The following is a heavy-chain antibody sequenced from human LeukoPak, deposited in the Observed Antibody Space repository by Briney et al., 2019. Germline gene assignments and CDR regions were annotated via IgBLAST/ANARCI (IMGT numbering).Heavy chain of an antibody. CDR1: GYTFTSYA. D-gene: IGHD6-13*01. CDR2: INAGNGNT. CDR3: ARGWDSSSGLDI. J-gene: IGHJ3*02. Sequence: ASVKVSCKASGYTFTSYAMHWVRQAPGQRLEWMGWINAGNGNTKYSQKFQGRVTITRDTSASTAYMELSSLRSEDTAVYYCARGWDSSSGLDIWGQGTMVTVSS. V-gene: IGHV1-3*01.